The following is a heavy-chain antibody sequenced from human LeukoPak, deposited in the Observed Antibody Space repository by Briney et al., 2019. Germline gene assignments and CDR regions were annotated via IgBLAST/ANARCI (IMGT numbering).Heavy chain of an antibody. J-gene: IGHJ4*02. CDR2: ISSSGSTI. V-gene: IGHV3-11*04. Sequence: QVQLQESGPGLVKPSETLSLTCTVSGGSISSYYRSWIRQPPGKGLEWVSYISSSGSTIYYADSVKGRFTISRDNAKNSLYLQMNSLRAEDTAVYYCARDRPGRGYDFMPGVSGNWGQGTLVTVSS. CDR3: ARDRPGRGYDFMPGVSGN. CDR1: GGSISSYY. D-gene: IGHD5-12*01.